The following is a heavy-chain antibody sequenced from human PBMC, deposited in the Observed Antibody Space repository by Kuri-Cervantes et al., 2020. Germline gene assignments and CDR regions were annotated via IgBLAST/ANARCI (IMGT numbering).Heavy chain of an antibody. Sequence: ASVKVSCKASGYTFSGNYMHWVRQAPGQGLEWMGWINPNSGGTNYAQKFQGRVTMTRDTSISTAYMELSRLRSDDTAVYYCARALTMVRGVITHGMDVWGQGTTVTVSS. J-gene: IGHJ6*02. CDR1: GYTFSGNY. CDR2: INPNSGGT. V-gene: IGHV1-2*02. CDR3: ARALTMVRGVITHGMDV. D-gene: IGHD3-10*01.